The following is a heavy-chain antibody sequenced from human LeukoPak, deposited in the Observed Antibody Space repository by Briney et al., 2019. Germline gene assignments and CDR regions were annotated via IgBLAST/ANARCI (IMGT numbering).Heavy chain of an antibody. V-gene: IGHV3-66*01. Sequence: GGSLRLSCAASGFTVSSNYMSWVRQATGKGLEWVSVIYSGGSTYYADSVKGRFTISRDNSKNTLYLQMNSLRAEDTAVYYCARSLYYYGSGSYYFSGSTNNWFDPWGQGTLVTVSS. CDR3: ARSLYYYGSGSYYFSGSTNNWFDP. D-gene: IGHD3-10*01. CDR1: GFTVSSNY. CDR2: IYSGGST. J-gene: IGHJ5*02.